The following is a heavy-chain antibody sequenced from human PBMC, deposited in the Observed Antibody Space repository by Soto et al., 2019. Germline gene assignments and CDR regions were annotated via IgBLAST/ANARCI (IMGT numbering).Heavy chain of an antibody. Sequence: QVQLQESGPGLVKPSETLSLTCTVSGGSISSYYWNCIRQSPGKGLEWIVYIDYSGNTNYSPSLTSRLAMSLVTSKNYVSLKLRSVTAADTAMYYRARAWRFTNSPDGIDIWGQGTMVTVSS. V-gene: IGHV4-59*08. CDR3: ARAWRFTNSPDGIDI. D-gene: IGHD3-3*01. J-gene: IGHJ3*02. CDR1: GGSISSYY. CDR2: IDYSGNT.